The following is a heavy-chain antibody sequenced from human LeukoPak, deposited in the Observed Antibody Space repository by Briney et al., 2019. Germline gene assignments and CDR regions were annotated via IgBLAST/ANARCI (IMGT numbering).Heavy chain of an antibody. J-gene: IGHJ3*02. D-gene: IGHD4-23*01. CDR2: IYYSGST. CDR3: ARLLDYGGNSVAFDI. V-gene: IGHV4-39*01. Sequence: PSETLSLTCTVSGGSISSSSYYSGWIRHPPGKGLEWIGSIYYSGSTYYNPSLKSRVTISVDTSKNQFSLKLSSVTAADTAVYYCARLLDYGGNSVAFDIWGQGTMVTVSS. CDR1: GGSISSSSYY.